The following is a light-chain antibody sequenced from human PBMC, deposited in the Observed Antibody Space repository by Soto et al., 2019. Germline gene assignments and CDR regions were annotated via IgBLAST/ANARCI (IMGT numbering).Light chain of an antibody. J-gene: IGLJ3*02. CDR3: ASWDDSLNGWV. Sequence: QSVLTQPPSVSGAPGQRVTISCTGGASNIGANYDVHWYQQLPGTAPKLLIYSNNQRPSGVPDRFSGSKSGTSASLAISGLQSEDEADYYCASWDDSLNGWVFGGGTKVTVL. V-gene: IGLV1-40*01. CDR1: ASNIGANYD. CDR2: SNN.